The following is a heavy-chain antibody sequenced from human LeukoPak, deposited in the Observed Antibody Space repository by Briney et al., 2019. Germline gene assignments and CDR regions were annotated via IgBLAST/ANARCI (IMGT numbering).Heavy chain of an antibody. J-gene: IGHJ6*02. Sequence: GGSLRLSCAASGLIFNNYDMHWVRQAPGKGLEWVAVILSDGSGDHFADSVRGRFTISRDNSKNTLYLQMNSLRAEDTAVYYCAREHYYGSGSYKAYYYYGMDVWGQGTTVTVSS. CDR3: AREHYYGSGSYKAYYYYGMDV. CDR2: ILSDGSGD. D-gene: IGHD3-10*01. V-gene: IGHV3-30*03. CDR1: GLIFNNYD.